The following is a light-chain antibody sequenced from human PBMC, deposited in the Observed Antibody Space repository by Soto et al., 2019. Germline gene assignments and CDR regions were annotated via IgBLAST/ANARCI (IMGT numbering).Light chain of an antibody. J-gene: IGLJ1*01. V-gene: IGLV2-11*01. CDR2: DVI. Sequence: QSALTQPRSVSGSPGQSITLSCDGSTSDVGAYNLVSWYQQHPGEAPKLMIYDVIKRPSGVPYRFSGSKSGNTASLTISGLQADDEADYYCCSYVGRNTYVFGTGTKLTVL. CDR1: TSDVGAYNL. CDR3: CSYVGRNTYV.